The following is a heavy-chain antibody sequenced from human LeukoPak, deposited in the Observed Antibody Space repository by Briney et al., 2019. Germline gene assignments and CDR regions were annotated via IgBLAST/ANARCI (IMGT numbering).Heavy chain of an antibody. CDR2: ISSSSSYI. J-gene: IGHJ4*02. V-gene: IGHV3-21*01. CDR1: GFTFSSYS. CDR3: ARVGVADTIDY. Sequence: WGSLRLSCAASGFTFSSYSMNWVRQAPGKGLEWVSSISSSSSYIYYADSVKGRFTISRDNAKNSLYLQMNSLRAEDTAVYYCARVGVADTIDYWGQGTLVTVAS. D-gene: IGHD2-15*01.